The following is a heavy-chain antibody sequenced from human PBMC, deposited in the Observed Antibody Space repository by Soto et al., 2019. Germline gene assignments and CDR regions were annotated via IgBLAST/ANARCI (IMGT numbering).Heavy chain of an antibody. D-gene: IGHD3-3*01. J-gene: IGHJ4*01. CDR2: IKEDGSEK. CDR3: ARDKASRDPFSIFQVGPDGPSFDC. V-gene: IGHV3-7*03. CDR1: GCSFSNSW. Sequence: GGSLRLSCAASGCSFSNSWMSWVRQAPGKGLEWVANIKEDGSEKYYVGSVKGRFTISRDNAKNSLYLQMNSLRVEDTAVYYCARDKASRDPFSIFQVGPDGPSFDCWGQGTLVTVSS.